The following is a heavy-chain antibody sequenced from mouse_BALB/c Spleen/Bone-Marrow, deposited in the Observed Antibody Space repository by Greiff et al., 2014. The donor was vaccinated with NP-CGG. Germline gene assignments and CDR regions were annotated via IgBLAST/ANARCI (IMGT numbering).Heavy chain of an antibody. J-gene: IGHJ2*01. V-gene: IGHV1-80*01. Sequence: VKLVESGAELVRPGSSVKISCKASGYAISSYWMNWVKQRPGQGLEWIGQIYPGDGDTNYNGKFKGKATLTADKSSSTAYMQISSLTSEDSAVYFCARGRGWYLDYWGQGTTLTVSS. D-gene: IGHD2-3*01. CDR3: ARGRGWYLDY. CDR2: IYPGDGDT. CDR1: GYAISSYW.